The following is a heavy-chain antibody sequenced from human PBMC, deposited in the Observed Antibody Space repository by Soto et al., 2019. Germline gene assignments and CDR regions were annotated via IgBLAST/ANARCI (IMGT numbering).Heavy chain of an antibody. D-gene: IGHD3-16*01. CDR2: ISANKGNT. V-gene: IGHV1-18*01. J-gene: IGHJ6*02. CDR3: ARSSYDYVWGRPLYYYYGMDV. CDR1: GYPFASYG. Sequence: GSVEVSCKASGYPFASYGISLVGPAPGQGLEGMGWISANKGNTNNAQKLQGRVTMTTDTSTSTAYMELRSLRSDDTAVYYCARSSYDYVWGRPLYYYYGMDVWGQGTTVTVSS.